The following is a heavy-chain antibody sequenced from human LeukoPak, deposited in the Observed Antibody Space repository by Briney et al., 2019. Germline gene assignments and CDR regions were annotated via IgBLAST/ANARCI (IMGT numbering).Heavy chain of an antibody. CDR3: ARRAYGSGAIRGCWFDP. V-gene: IGHV5-51*01. CDR2: IYPGDSDT. D-gene: IGHD3-10*01. Sequence: GESLRISCKGSGYSFTSYWIGWVRQMPGKGLEWMGIIYPGDSDTRYSPSFQGQVTISADKSISTAYLQWSSLKASDTAMYYCARRAYGSGAIRGCWFDPWGQGTLVTVSS. CDR1: GYSFTSYW. J-gene: IGHJ5*02.